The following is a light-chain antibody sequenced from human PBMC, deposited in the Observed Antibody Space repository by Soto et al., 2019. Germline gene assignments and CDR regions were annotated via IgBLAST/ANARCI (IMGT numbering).Light chain of an antibody. Sequence: QSVLTQPPSASGSPGQSVTISCTGTSSDVGGYNYVSWYQQHPGKAPKLMIYEVSKRPSGVPDRFSGSKSGNTACLTVSGLQAEDEADYYCSSYAVSTLVVFGGGTKVTVL. CDR3: SSYAVSTLVV. CDR1: SSDVGGYNY. J-gene: IGLJ2*01. V-gene: IGLV2-8*01. CDR2: EVS.